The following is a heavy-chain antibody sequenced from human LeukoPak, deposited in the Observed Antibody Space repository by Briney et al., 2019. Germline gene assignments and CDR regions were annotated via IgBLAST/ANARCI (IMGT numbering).Heavy chain of an antibody. CDR2: IYTSGST. Sequence: SQTLPLTCTVSGGSISSGSYYWSWIRQPAGKGLEWIGRIYTSGSTNYNPSLKSRVTISVDTSKNQFSLKLSSVTAADTAVYYRAREVKYYDSSGPFFDYWGQGTLVTVSS. CDR3: AREVKYYDSSGPFFDY. D-gene: IGHD3-22*01. J-gene: IGHJ4*02. V-gene: IGHV4-61*02. CDR1: GGSISSGSYY.